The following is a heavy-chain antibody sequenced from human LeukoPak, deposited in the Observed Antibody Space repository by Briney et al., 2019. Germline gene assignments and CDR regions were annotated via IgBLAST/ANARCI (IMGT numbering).Heavy chain of an antibody. D-gene: IGHD2-2*01. Sequence: ASVKVSCTASGYTFIDYYMHWVRQAPGQGLEWMGWINPNSGGTNYAQKFQGRVTMTRDTSISTAYMELSRLRSDDTAVYYCAIVGYCSSTSCTYFDYWGQGTLVTVSS. V-gene: IGHV1-2*02. CDR3: AIVGYCSSTSCTYFDY. CDR1: GYTFIDYY. J-gene: IGHJ4*02. CDR2: INPNSGGT.